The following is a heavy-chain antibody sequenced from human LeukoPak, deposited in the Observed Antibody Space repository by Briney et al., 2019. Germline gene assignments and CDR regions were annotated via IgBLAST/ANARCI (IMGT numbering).Heavy chain of an antibody. Sequence: ASVKVSCKASGYTFTGYYMHWVRQAPGQGLEWMGWINPNSGGTNYAQKFQGRVTVTGDTSISTAYMELSRLRSDDTAVYYCARVEGGTMVRGVIIGGFDYWGQGTLVTVSS. CDR1: GYTFTGYY. CDR3: ARVEGGTMVRGVIIGGFDY. V-gene: IGHV1-2*02. CDR2: INPNSGGT. D-gene: IGHD3-10*01. J-gene: IGHJ4*02.